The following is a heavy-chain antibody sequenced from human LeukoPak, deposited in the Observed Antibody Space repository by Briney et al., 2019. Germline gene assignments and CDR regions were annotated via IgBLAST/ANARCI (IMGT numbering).Heavy chain of an antibody. CDR1: RFTFSSYA. D-gene: IGHD1-26*01. CDR2: ISGSGGSGGGT. CDR3: ARSISGGRVGATTYAFDI. V-gene: IGHV3-23*01. Sequence: GGSLRLSCAASRFTFSSYAISWVRQAPGKGLEWVSGISGSGGSGGGTYYADSVKGRFTISRDNSKNTLYLQMNSLRAEDTAVYYCARSISGGRVGATTYAFDIWGQGTMVTVSS. J-gene: IGHJ3*02.